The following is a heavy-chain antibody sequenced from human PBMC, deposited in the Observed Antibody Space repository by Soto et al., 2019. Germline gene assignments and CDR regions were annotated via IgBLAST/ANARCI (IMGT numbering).Heavy chain of an antibody. V-gene: IGHV3-23*01. Sequence: EVQLLESGGGWVQPGGSLRLSCEAAGFTFRNYAMNWVRQAPGKGLEWVSGISFNLDSTYYADSVKGRFNISRDNSKMTLYLQMNSLRAEDTAIYYCAKVRKAVTVRKSDALDIWGQGTMVTVSS. CDR3: AKVRKAVTVRKSDALDI. J-gene: IGHJ3*02. CDR1: GFTFRNYA. CDR2: ISFNLDST. D-gene: IGHD6-19*01.